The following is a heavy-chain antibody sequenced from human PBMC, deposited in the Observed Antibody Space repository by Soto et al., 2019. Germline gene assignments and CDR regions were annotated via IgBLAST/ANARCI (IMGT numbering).Heavy chain of an antibody. V-gene: IGHV4-39*01. CDR3: ASFVSRNNSDFDL. D-gene: IGHD1-1*01. CDR1: GRSISSSYYY. CDR2: IYYDGKT. Sequence: QLQLQESGPGLVKPSETLSLTCTVSGRSISSSYYYWGWIRQPPGKGLEWIGNIYYDGKTYYNPSLYSRVTMSPDTSKYQVSLKLTSVTAADSAVYYCASFVSRNNSDFDLCGRGTLVSVSS. J-gene: IGHJ2*01.